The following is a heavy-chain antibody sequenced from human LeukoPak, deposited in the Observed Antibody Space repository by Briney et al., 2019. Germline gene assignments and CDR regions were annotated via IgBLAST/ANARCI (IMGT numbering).Heavy chain of an antibody. CDR1: GYTLTELS. J-gene: IGHJ3*02. CDR3: ATNYGSGSYSAFDI. V-gene: IGHV1-24*01. CDR2: FDPEDGET. Sequence: ASVKVSCKVSGYTLTELSMHWVRQAPGKGLEWMGGFDPEDGETIYAQKFQGRVTMTEDTSTDTAYMELSSLRSEDTAVYYCATNYGSGSYSAFDIWGRGTMVTVSS. D-gene: IGHD3-10*01.